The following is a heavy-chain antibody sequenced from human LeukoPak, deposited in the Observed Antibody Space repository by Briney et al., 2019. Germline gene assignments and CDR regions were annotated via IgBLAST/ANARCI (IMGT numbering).Heavy chain of an antibody. CDR2: INPNSGGT. CDR1: GYTFTGYY. CDR3: ARRGTSGWYNFDY. Sequence: ASVKVSCKASGYTFTGYYMHWVRQAPGQGLEWMGWINPNSGGTNYAQKFQGGVTMTRDTSISTAYMELSRLRSDDTAVYYCARRGTSGWYNFDYWGQGTLVTVSS. D-gene: IGHD6-19*01. J-gene: IGHJ4*02. V-gene: IGHV1-2*02.